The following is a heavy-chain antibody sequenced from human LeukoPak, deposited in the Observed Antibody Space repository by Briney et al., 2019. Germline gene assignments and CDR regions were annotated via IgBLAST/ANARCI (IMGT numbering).Heavy chain of an antibody. CDR3: ARHGTGDASWTNCFET. V-gene: IGHV3-74*01. Sequence: GGSLRLSCAASGFTFSSYWMNWARQAPGKGLVWVSRINSDGSSTSYADSVKGRFTISRDNAKNTLYLQMNSLRAEDTAVYYCARHGTGDASWTNCFETWGQETLVTVSS. CDR1: GFTFSSYW. CDR2: INSDGSST. J-gene: IGHJ5*02. D-gene: IGHD7-27*01.